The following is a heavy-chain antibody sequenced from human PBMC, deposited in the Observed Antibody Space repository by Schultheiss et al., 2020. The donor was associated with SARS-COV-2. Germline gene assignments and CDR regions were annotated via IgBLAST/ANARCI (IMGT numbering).Heavy chain of an antibody. V-gene: IGHV3-48*04. CDR1: GFTFSSYS. CDR3: ATDPRSGVPTRDLSDI. D-gene: IGHD3-3*01. J-gene: IGHJ3*02. CDR2: ISNSGGIT. Sequence: GGSLRLSCAASGFTFSSYSMNWVRQAPGKGLEWISYISNSGGITYYADSVRVRFTISRDNAKTSLYLQMDSLRAEDTAVYYCATDPRSGVPTRDLSDIWGHGTVVTVSS.